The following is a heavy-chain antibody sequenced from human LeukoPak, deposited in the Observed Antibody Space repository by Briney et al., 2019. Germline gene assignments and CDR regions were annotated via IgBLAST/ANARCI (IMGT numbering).Heavy chain of an antibody. CDR2: ISSSSSYI. Sequence: GGSLRLSCAASGFTFSSYSMNWVRQAPGKGLEWVSSISSSSSYIYYADSVKGRFTISRDNAKNSLYLQMNSLRAEDTAVYYCAREGSENWFDPWGQGTLVTVSS. CDR1: GFTFSSYS. CDR3: AREGSENWFDP. V-gene: IGHV3-21*01. J-gene: IGHJ5*02. D-gene: IGHD1-26*01.